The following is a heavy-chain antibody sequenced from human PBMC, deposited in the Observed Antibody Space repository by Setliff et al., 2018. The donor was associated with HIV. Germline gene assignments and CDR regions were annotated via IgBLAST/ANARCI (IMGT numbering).Heavy chain of an antibody. J-gene: IGHJ6*03. V-gene: IGHV1-2*04. Sequence: ASVKVSCKTSGYTFPGSYMHWVRLAPGQGLEWMGWINPNSGGTNYAQKFQGWVTVTRHTSISTAYMELSRLGFEDTAVYYCGRDGGPGSGWGDHSYYYFMDVWGKGTTVTVSS. CDR1: GYTFPGSY. CDR3: GRDGGPGSGWGDHSYYYFMDV. D-gene: IGHD6-19*01. CDR2: INPNSGGT.